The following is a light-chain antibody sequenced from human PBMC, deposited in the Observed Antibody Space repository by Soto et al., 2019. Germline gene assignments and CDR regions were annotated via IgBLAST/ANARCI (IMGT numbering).Light chain of an antibody. CDR3: NSYGGRNNYV. Sequence: QSALTQPPSASGSPGQSVTISCTGTSSDVGNYDYVSWYQQHPGKAPKLIIYEVSYRPSGVPDRFSGSKSGNTASLTVSGLQAEDEADYYCNSYGGRNNYVFGTGTKVPVL. V-gene: IGLV2-8*01. J-gene: IGLJ1*01. CDR2: EVS. CDR1: SSDVGNYDY.